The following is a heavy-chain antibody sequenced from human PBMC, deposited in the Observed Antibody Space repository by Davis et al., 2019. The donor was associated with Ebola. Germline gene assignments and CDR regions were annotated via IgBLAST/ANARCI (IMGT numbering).Heavy chain of an antibody. Sequence: GESLKISCAASGFTVSSNYMSWVRQAPGKGLEWVSVIYSGGSTYYADSVKGRFTISRDNSKNTLYLQMNSLRAEDTAVYYCARVPPMYSSGWYFDYWGQGTLVTVSS. V-gene: IGHV3-53*01. CDR3: ARVPPMYSSGWYFDY. CDR1: GFTVSSNY. J-gene: IGHJ4*02. CDR2: IYSGGST. D-gene: IGHD6-19*01.